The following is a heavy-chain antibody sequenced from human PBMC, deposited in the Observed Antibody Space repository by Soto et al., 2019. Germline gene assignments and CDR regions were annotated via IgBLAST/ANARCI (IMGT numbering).Heavy chain of an antibody. D-gene: IGHD3-22*01. Sequence: QVQLAQSGAEVKKPGSSVKVSCKASGGTFSSYAISWVRQAPGQGLEWMGGIIPIFGTANYAQKFQGRVTITADESTSTAYMELSSLRSEDTAVYYCARDATYYYDSSGYYFGYWGQGTLVTVSS. V-gene: IGHV1-69*01. CDR3: ARDATYYYDSSGYYFGY. CDR1: GGTFSSYA. CDR2: IIPIFGTA. J-gene: IGHJ4*02.